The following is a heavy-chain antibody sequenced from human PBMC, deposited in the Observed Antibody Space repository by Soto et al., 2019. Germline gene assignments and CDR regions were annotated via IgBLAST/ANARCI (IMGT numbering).Heavy chain of an antibody. Sequence: ASVKVSCKASGYTFTGYYMHWVRQAPGQGLEWMGWISPNSGGTNYAQKFQGWVTMTRDTSISTAYMELSGLRSDDTAVYYCARATYYYGSGSYPYYYYYGMDVWGQGTTVTVSS. CDR2: ISPNSGGT. CDR1: GYTFTGYY. J-gene: IGHJ6*02. V-gene: IGHV1-2*04. D-gene: IGHD3-10*01. CDR3: ARATYYYGSGSYPYYYYYGMDV.